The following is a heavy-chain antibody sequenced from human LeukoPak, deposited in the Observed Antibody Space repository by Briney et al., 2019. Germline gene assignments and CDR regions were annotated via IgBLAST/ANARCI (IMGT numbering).Heavy chain of an antibody. J-gene: IGHJ5*02. Sequence: SQTLSLTCTVSGGSISSGGYYWSWIRQHPGKGLEWIGYIYYSGSTYYNPSLKSRVTISVDTSKNQFSLKLSSVTAADTAVYYCAREPYRYCSGGSCYPYNWFDPWGQGTLVTFSS. V-gene: IGHV4-31*03. CDR3: AREPYRYCSGGSCYPYNWFDP. CDR1: GGSISSGGYY. D-gene: IGHD2-15*01. CDR2: IYYSGST.